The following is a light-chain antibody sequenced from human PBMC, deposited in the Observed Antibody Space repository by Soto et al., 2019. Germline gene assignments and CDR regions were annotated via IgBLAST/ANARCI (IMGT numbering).Light chain of an antibody. CDR2: GAS. Sequence: EIVLTQSPGTLSLSPGERATLSCRASQSFRSSYLAWYQQKPGQAPRLLIYGASSRATGIPDRFSGSGSGTDFTLTLSRLEPEDFAVYYCQQYGSSPLTFGGGTKVEIK. V-gene: IGKV3-20*01. CDR3: QQYGSSPLT. CDR1: QSFRSSY. J-gene: IGKJ4*01.